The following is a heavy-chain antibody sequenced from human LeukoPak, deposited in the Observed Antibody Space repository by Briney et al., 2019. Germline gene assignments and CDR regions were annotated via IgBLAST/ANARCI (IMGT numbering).Heavy chain of an antibody. J-gene: IGHJ4*02. Sequence: SQTLSLTCAISGDSVSSNSAAWNWIRQSPSRGLEFLGRTYYRSKWHNDYALSVKSRVTINPDTSKNQFSLQLNSVTPDDTAVYYCASGWGGHFDYWGQGTLVTVSS. CDR2: TYYRSKWHN. D-gene: IGHD3-16*01. CDR3: ASGWGGHFDY. V-gene: IGHV6-1*01. CDR1: GDSVSSNSAA.